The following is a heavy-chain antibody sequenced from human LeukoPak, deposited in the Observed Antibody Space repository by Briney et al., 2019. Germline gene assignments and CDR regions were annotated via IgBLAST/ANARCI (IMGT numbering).Heavy chain of an antibody. J-gene: IGHJ6*03. CDR2: IGSTTNPI. CDR3: ARDEYSGLYYYMDV. CDR1: GFSFSSYE. V-gene: IGHV3-48*03. D-gene: IGHD5-12*01. Sequence: GGSLRLSCAASGFSFSSYEMNWVRQAPGKGLEWVSYIGSTTNPIYYADSVKGRFTISRDNAKKSLHLQMNSLRAEDTAVYYCARDEYSGLYYYMDVWGKGTTVTVSS.